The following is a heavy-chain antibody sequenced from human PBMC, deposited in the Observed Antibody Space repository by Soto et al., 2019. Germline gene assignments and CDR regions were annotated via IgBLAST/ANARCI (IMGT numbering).Heavy chain of an antibody. Sequence: QLQLQESGPGLVKPSETLSLTCTVSGGSISSSSYYWGWIRQPPGKGLEWIGSIYYRGSTYYNPSLKSRVTISVDTSRNQFSLKLSSVTAADTAVYYCARHNVPGIAVAGTFSYYFDYWGQGTLVTVSS. CDR3: ARHNVPGIAVAGTFSYYFDY. J-gene: IGHJ4*02. V-gene: IGHV4-39*01. D-gene: IGHD6-19*01. CDR1: GGSISSSSYY. CDR2: IYYRGST.